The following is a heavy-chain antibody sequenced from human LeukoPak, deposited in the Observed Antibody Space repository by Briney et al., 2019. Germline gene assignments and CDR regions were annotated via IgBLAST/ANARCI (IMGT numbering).Heavy chain of an antibody. CDR1: GYTFTSYD. CDR3: ARAGSLRKYDFWSGYYGAYYYMDV. CDR2: MNPNSGNT. D-gene: IGHD3-3*01. V-gene: IGHV1-8*01. J-gene: IGHJ6*03. Sequence: ASVKVSFKASGYTFTSYDINWVRQATGQGLEWMGWMNPNSGNTGYAQKFQGRVTMTRNTSISTAYMELSSLRSEDTAVYYCARAGSLRKYDFWSGYYGAYYYMDVRGKGTTVTVSS.